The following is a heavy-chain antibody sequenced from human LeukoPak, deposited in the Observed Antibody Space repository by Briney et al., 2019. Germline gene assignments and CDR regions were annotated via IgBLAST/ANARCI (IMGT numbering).Heavy chain of an antibody. D-gene: IGHD1-26*01. CDR2: ISAYNGKT. CDR3: ARGGALTSFDS. V-gene: IGHV1-18*01. Sequence: ASVKVSCKASGFTFSSYVSWVRPAPGQGLEWMGWISAYNGKTNYAQKFQGRVTMTTDTSTSTAYMDLRSLRSDDTAVYYCARGGALTSFDSWGQGTPITVSS. CDR1: GFTFSSYV. J-gene: IGHJ4*02.